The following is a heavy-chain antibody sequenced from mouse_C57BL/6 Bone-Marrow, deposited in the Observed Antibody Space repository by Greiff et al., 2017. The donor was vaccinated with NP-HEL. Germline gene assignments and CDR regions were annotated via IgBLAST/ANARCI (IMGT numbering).Heavy chain of an antibody. CDR1: GFTFSDYG. J-gene: IGHJ1*03. V-gene: IGHV5-15*01. D-gene: IGHD1-1*01. CDR2: ISNLAYSI. Sequence: EVQGVESGGGLVQPGGSLKLSCAASGFTFSDYGMAWVRQAPRKGPEWVAFISNLAYSIYYADTVTGRFTISRENAKNTLYLEMSSLRSEDTAMYYGARQGGLRSGGYFDVWGTGTTVTVSS. CDR3: ARQGGLRSGGYFDV.